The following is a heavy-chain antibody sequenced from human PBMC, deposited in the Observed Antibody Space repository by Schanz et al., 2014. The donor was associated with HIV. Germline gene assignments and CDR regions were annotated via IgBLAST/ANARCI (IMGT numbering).Heavy chain of an antibody. V-gene: IGHV1-69*17. CDR2: IIPILPIP. CDR3: ATESDYDWGLDA. Sequence: QVQLVQSGAEVKKPGSSVRVSCRASRGTFSTYTVSWVRQAPGQGLEWMGGIIPILPIPNYARKFQGRVAITADKSTDTAYVELSGLRPEDTAVYFCATESDYDWGLDAWRQGPTLTVPS. CDR1: RGTFSTYT. J-gene: IGHJ6*02.